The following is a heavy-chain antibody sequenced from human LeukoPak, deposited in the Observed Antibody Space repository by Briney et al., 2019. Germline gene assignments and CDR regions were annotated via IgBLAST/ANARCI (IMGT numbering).Heavy chain of an antibody. V-gene: IGHV3-30*18. Sequence: PGGSLRLSCAASGFTFSSYGMHWVHQSPGKGLEWVAVISYDGSNKYYADSVKGRFTISRDNSKNTLYLQMNSLRAEDTAVYYCAKDHSSSWYYFDYWGQGTLVTVSS. CDR2: ISYDGSNK. D-gene: IGHD6-13*01. CDR3: AKDHSSSWYYFDY. J-gene: IGHJ4*02. CDR1: GFTFSSYG.